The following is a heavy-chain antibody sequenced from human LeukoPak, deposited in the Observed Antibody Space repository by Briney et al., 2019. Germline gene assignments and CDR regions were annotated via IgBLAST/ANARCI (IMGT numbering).Heavy chain of an antibody. J-gene: IGHJ3*02. Sequence: PSETLSLTCTVSGGSISSSSYYWGWIRQPPGKGLEWIGSIYYSGSTYYNPSLKSRVTISVDTSKNQFSLKLSSVTAADTAVYYCARGRNYDFWSGYYDAFDIWGQGTMVTVSS. CDR1: GGSISSSSYY. CDR2: IYYSGST. CDR3: ARGRNYDFWSGYYDAFDI. D-gene: IGHD3-3*01. V-gene: IGHV4-39*01.